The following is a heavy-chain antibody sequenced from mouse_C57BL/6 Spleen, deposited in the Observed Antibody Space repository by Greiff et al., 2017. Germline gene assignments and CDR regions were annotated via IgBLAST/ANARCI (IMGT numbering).Heavy chain of an antibody. Sequence: QVQLQQPGAELVKPGASVKLSCKASGYTFTSYWMHWVKQRPGRGLEWIGRLDPNSGGTKYTAKFKSEATLTVDKPSSTAYMQRSSLTAEDSAVYDCARMAGYAMDDWGQGTSVTVAS. V-gene: IGHV1-72*01. CDR1: GYTFTSYW. CDR3: ARMAGYAMDD. CDR2: LDPNSGGT. J-gene: IGHJ4*01.